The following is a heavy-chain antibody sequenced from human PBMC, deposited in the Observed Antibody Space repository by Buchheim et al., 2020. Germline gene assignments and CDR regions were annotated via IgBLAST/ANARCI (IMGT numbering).Heavy chain of an antibody. CDR1: GGTFSSYA. CDR3: AKDLGCSGGSCQYYYYGMDV. V-gene: IGHV1-69*06. CDR2: IIPIFGTA. J-gene: IGHJ6*02. D-gene: IGHD2-15*01. Sequence: QVQLVQSGAEVKKPGSSVKVSCTASGGTFSSYAINWVRQAPGQGPEWMGGIIPIFGTAKYAQKFQGRVTITADKSTSTAYMELSSLRSEDTAVYYCAKDLGCSGGSCQYYYYGMDVWGQGTT.